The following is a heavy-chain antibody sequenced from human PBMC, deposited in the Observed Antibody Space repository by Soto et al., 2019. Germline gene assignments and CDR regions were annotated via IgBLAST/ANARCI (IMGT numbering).Heavy chain of an antibody. J-gene: IGHJ4*02. CDR3: ARARVYATGPLDF. CDR1: GFTFTSYT. CDR2: ISSSSGYI. D-gene: IGHD6-13*01. Sequence: PGGSLRLSSAASGFTFTSYTMNWVRQAPGKGLEWVSSISSSSGYIYYADSMKGRVTISRDNAKNSLFLDMNSLTGEDTAVYYCARARVYATGPLDFWGQGTRVTVS. V-gene: IGHV3-21*06.